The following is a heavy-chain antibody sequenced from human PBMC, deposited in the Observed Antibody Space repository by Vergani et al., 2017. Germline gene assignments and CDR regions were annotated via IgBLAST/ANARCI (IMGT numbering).Heavy chain of an antibody. J-gene: IGHJ4*02. D-gene: IGHD4-17*01. CDR3: ARGGFTVTPYYFDY. CDR1: GGSISSYY. CDR2: IYYSGST. V-gene: IGHV4-59*01. Sequence: QVQLQESGPGLVKPSETLSLTCTVSGGSISSYYWSWIRQPPGKGLEWIGYIYYSGSTNYNPSLKSRVTISVDTSKNHFSLKLSSVTAADTAVYYCARGGFTVTPYYFDYWGQGTLVTVSS.